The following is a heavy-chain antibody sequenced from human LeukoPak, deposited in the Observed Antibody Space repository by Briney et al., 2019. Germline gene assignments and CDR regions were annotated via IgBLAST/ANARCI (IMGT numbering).Heavy chain of an antibody. J-gene: IGHJ4*02. D-gene: IGHD4-17*01. CDR1: GGSFSGYY. CDR3: ARGADYGDYLPFDY. Sequence: SETLSLTCAAYGGSFSGYYWSWIRQPPGKGLEWIGEVNHSGSTNYNPSLKSRVTISVDTSKNQFSLKLSSVTAADTAVYYCARGADYGDYLPFDYWGQGTLVTVSS. CDR2: VNHSGST. V-gene: IGHV4-34*01.